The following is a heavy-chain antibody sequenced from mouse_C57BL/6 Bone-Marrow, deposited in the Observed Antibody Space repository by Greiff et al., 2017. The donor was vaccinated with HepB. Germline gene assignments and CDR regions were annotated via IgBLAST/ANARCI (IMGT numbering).Heavy chain of an antibody. CDR3: AGGNITTVVAPYYYAMDY. J-gene: IGHJ4*01. V-gene: IGHV12-3*01. D-gene: IGHD1-1*01. CDR2: ITHSGET. Sequence: VKLMESGPGLVKPSQSLFLTCSITGFPITSGYYWIWIRQSPGKPLEWMGYITHSGETFYNPSLQSPISITRETSKNQFFLQLNSVTTEDTAMYYCAGGNITTVVAPYYYAMDYWGQGTSVTVSS. CDR1: GFPITSGYY.